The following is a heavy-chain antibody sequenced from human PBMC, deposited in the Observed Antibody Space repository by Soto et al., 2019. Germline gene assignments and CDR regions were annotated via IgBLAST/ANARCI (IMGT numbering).Heavy chain of an antibody. CDR3: AREGTAMADAFDV. Sequence: ASVKVSCKASGYNFTGYYMHWVRQAPGQGLEWMGWINPNSGGTNYAQKFQGRVTMTRDTSISTAYMELSRLRSDDTAVYYCAREGTAMADAFDVWGQGTMVTVSS. D-gene: IGHD5-18*01. CDR2: INPNSGGT. V-gene: IGHV1-2*02. CDR1: GYNFTGYY. J-gene: IGHJ3*01.